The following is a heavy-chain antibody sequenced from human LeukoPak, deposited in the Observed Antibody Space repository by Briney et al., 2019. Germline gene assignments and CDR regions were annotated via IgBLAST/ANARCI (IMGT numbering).Heavy chain of an antibody. D-gene: IGHD3-22*01. V-gene: IGHV3-23*01. J-gene: IGHJ4*02. CDR3: AKDDNRLDY. Sequence: HPGGSLRLSCAASGFTFSSYAMSWVRQAPGKGLEWVSGISGSGGSTYYADSVKGRFAISRDNSKNTLYLQMNSLRAEDTAVYYCAKDDNRLDYWGQGTLVTVSS. CDR2: ISGSGGST. CDR1: GFTFSSYA.